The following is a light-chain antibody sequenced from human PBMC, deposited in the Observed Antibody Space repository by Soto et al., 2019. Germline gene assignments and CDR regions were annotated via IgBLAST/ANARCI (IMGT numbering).Light chain of an antibody. CDR3: QQYNNWPIT. CDR1: QNIRSN. CDR2: ETS. Sequence: EIVMTQSPGTLSVSPGERATLSCRASQNIRSNLAWYQQKPGQAPRLLIYETSIRAPGIPARFSGSGSGTEFTLTISSLQSEDFAVYHCQQYNNWPITFGQGTRLEIK. V-gene: IGKV3-15*01. J-gene: IGKJ5*01.